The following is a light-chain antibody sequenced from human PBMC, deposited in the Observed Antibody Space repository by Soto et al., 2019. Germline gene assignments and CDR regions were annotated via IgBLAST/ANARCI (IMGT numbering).Light chain of an antibody. V-gene: IGLV2-23*01. CDR1: SSDGGTYKL. J-gene: IGLJ2*01. CDR2: EDT. Sequence: QSARTQPASASGSPGQSITISCTGTSSDGGTYKLVSWYQQHPGKAPKLMIYEDTERPSGVYNRFSGSKSGNTASLAISGLETEDEADYCCCSAAGGTSVVFGGGTKVTVL. CDR3: CSAAGGTSVV.